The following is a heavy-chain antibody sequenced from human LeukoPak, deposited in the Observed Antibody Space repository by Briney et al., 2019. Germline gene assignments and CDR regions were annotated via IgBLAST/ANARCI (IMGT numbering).Heavy chain of an antibody. J-gene: IGHJ6*03. CDR2: ISYDGSNK. Sequence: GGSLRLSCAASGFTFSSYAMHWVRHAPGKGLEWVAVISYDGSNKYYADSVKGRFTISRDNSKNTLYLQMNSLRAEDTAVYYCARDQRYQLLLYPEIYYYYYMDVWGKGTTVTISS. CDR1: GFTFSSYA. D-gene: IGHD2-2*01. V-gene: IGHV3-30*04. CDR3: ARDQRYQLLLYPEIYYYYYMDV.